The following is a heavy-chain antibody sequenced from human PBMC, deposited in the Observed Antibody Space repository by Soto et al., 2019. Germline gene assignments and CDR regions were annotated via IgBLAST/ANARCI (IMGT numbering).Heavy chain of an antibody. CDR1: GGSFSGYY. D-gene: IGHD2-15*01. Sequence: PSETLSLTCAVYGGSFSGYYWSWIRQPPGKGLEWIGEINHSGSTNYNPSLKSRVTISVDTSKNQFSLKLSSVTAADTAVYYCARGGCSGGSCYSLFGPWGQGTLVTVSS. V-gene: IGHV4-34*01. J-gene: IGHJ5*02. CDR3: ARGGCSGGSCYSLFGP. CDR2: INHSGST.